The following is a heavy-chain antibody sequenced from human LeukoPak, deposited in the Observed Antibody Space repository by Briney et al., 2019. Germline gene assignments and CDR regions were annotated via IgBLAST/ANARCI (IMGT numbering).Heavy chain of an antibody. V-gene: IGHV3-20*04. CDR3: ARRIDYDSSGHIDY. D-gene: IGHD3-22*01. J-gene: IGHJ4*02. CDR1: GFTFDDYG. Sequence: PGGSLRLSCAASGFTFDDYGMSWVRQAPGKGLEWVSGINWNGGSTGYADSVKGRFTISRDNAKNSLYLQMNSLRAEDTALYYSARRIDYDSSGHIDYWGQGTLVTVSS. CDR2: INWNGGST.